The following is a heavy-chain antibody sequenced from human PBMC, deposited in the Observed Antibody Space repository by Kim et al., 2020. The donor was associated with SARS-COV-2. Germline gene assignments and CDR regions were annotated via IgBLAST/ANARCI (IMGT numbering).Heavy chain of an antibody. CDR1: GGSISSSSYY. J-gene: IGHJ4*02. CDR3: ARRGMTTPHFDY. Sequence: SETLSLTCTVSGGSISSSSYYWGWIRQPPGKGLEWIGSIYYSGSTYYNPSLKSRVTISVDTSKNQFSLKLSSVTAADTAVYYCARRGMTTPHFDYWGQGTLVTVSS. D-gene: IGHD2-15*01. V-gene: IGHV4-39*07. CDR2: IYYSGST.